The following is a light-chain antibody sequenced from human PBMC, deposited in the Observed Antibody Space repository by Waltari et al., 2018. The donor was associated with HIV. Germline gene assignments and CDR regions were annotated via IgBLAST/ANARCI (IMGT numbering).Light chain of an antibody. J-gene: IGLJ3*02. V-gene: IGLV1-51*01. CDR2: DKN. Sequence: SVLTQPPSVSAAPGQQVTISCSGGTSNIGKNFVSWYLQLPETAPKLIIYDKNKRPAGSPDRCSASKSGTSATLAITGRQTGDEADYYCGTWDSRVSAGVFGGGTKLTVL. CDR1: TSNIGKNF. CDR3: GTWDSRVSAGV.